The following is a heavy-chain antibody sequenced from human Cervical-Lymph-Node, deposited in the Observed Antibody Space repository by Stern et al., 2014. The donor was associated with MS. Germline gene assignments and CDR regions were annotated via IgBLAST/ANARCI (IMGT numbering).Heavy chain of an antibody. V-gene: IGHV1-18*01. J-gene: IGHJ5*02. CDR2: LTPFNGHT. CDR3: ARGGNHQDTRQNWFDP. Sequence: VQLVESGAEVKKPGASVKVSCKTSGFIYGITWLRQVPGQALEWMGWLTPFNGHTNYAQNVQGRVTMTMDTSTRTAYMELKNLTSDDTAIYYCARGGNHQDTRQNWFDPWGQGTLVTVSS. CDR1: GFIYG. D-gene: IGHD2-2*01.